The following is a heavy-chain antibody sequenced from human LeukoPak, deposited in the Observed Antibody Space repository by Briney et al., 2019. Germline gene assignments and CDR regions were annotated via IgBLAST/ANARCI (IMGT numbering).Heavy chain of an antibody. J-gene: IGHJ4*02. D-gene: IGHD6-19*01. CDR3: ASRSHKTIVGADTREVGDY. CDR1: GGTLRRHT. V-gene: IGHV1-69*02. CDR2: IIPMMGIA. Sequence: SVKVSCKASGGTLRRHTITWVRQAPGQGLEWMGRIIPMMGIANYAQKFQGRVTITADTSTDTVYMDLISLRSEDTAVYYCASRSHKTIVGADTREVGDYWGQGTLVTVSS.